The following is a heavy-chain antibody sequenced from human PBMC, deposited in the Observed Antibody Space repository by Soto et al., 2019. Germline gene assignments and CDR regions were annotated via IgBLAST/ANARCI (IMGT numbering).Heavy chain of an antibody. CDR1: GYSFTSYW. V-gene: IGHV5-51*01. D-gene: IGHD3-10*01. CDR3: ARRGIYSYRTFAPQDLPVLGFGELLDAFDI. J-gene: IGHJ3*02. Sequence: GESLKISCKGSGYSFTSYWIGWVRQMPGKGLEWMGIIYPSDSDTRYSPSFQGQVTISADKSISTAYLQGSSLKASDTAMYYCARRGIYSYRTFAPQDLPVLGFGELLDAFDIWGQGTMVTVSS. CDR2: IYPSDSDT.